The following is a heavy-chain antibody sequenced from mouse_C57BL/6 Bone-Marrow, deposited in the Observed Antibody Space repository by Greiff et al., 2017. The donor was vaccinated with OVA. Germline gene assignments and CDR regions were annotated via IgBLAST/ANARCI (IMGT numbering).Heavy chain of an antibody. CDR2: FYPGSGSI. J-gene: IGHJ2*01. CDR1: GYTFTEYT. V-gene: IGHV1-62-2*01. Sequence: VQLQQSGAELVKPGASVKLSCRASGYTFTEYTIHWVKQRSGQGLEWIGWFYPGSGSIKYNEKFKDKATLTADKSSSTVYMELSRLTSEDSAVYFCARHVPFYYGNPYYFDYWGQGTTLTVSS. CDR3: ARHVPFYYGNPYYFDY. D-gene: IGHD2-1*01.